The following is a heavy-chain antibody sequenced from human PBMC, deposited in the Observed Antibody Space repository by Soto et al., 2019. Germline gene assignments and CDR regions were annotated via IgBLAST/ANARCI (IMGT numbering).Heavy chain of an antibody. Sequence: DVQLVESGGGLVQPGGSLRLSCAASGFTFSGYWMTWVRQAPGKGLEWVANIKRDGSEIYYADSVRGRFTISRDNAKDSLYLQMNSLRAEDTAVYHCARAPYCTGGSCTSRVPDYWGQGTLVTVSS. CDR3: ARAPYCTGGSCTSRVPDY. J-gene: IGHJ4*02. CDR1: GFTFSGYW. V-gene: IGHV3-7*03. D-gene: IGHD2-15*01. CDR2: IKRDGSEI.